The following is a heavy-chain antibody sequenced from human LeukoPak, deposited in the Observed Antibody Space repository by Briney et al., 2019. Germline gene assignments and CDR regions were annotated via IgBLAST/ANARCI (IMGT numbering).Heavy chain of an antibody. CDR1: GYSFASFG. V-gene: IGHV1-18*01. Sequence: ASVKVSCKASGYSFASFGINWVRQAPGQGLEWMGWISAYNGDTNYAQNLQGRVTMTTDTSTSTAYMDLRSLTSDDTAVYYCARDATAGNFDYWGQGTLVTVSS. D-gene: IGHD6-13*01. J-gene: IGHJ4*02. CDR3: ARDATAGNFDY. CDR2: ISAYNGDT.